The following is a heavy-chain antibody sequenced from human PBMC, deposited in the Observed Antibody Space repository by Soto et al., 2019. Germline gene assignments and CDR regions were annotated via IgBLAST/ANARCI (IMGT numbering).Heavy chain of an antibody. J-gene: IGHJ5*02. CDR2: INPNSGGT. CDR1: GYTFTGYY. Sequence: ASVKVSCKASGYTFTGYYMHWVRQAPGQGLEWMGWINPNSGGTNYAQKFQGWVTMTRDTSISTVYMELSRLRSDDTAVYYCAREELGPAGMWYNWFDPWGQGTLVTVSS. D-gene: IGHD2-2*01. V-gene: IGHV1-2*04. CDR3: AREELGPAGMWYNWFDP.